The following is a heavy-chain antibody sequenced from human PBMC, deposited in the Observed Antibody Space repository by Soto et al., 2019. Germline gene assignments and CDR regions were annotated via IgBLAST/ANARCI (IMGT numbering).Heavy chain of an antibody. CDR3: ASTPLITGTTTPNWFDP. D-gene: IGHD1-20*01. V-gene: IGHV5-10-1*01. CDR1: GYRFTSYW. J-gene: IGHJ5*02. CDR2: IDPSDSYT. Sequence: PGESLKISCQGSGYRFTSYWISWVRQMPGKGLGWMGRIDPSDSYTNYSPSFQGHVTISADKSISTAYLQWSSLKASDTAMYYCASTPLITGTTTPNWFDPWGQGTLVTVSS.